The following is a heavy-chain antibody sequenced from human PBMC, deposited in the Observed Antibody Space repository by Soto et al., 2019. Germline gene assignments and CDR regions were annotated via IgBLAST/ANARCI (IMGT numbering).Heavy chain of an antibody. V-gene: IGHV3-66*01. CDR3: ARDPSPSVGDGYEIYFDY. J-gene: IGHJ4*02. D-gene: IGHD5-12*01. Sequence: EVQLVESGGGLVQPGGSLRLSCAASGFTVSSNYMSWVRQAPGKGLEWVSVIYSGGSTYYADSVKGRFTISRDNSKNTLYLRMNSLRAEDTAVYYCARDPSPSVGDGYEIYFDYWGQGTLVTVSS. CDR1: GFTVSSNY. CDR2: IYSGGST.